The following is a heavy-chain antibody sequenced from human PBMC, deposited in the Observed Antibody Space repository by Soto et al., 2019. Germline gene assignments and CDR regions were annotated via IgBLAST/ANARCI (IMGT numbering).Heavy chain of an antibody. CDR1: GGSFSDYY. J-gene: IGHJ4*02. CDR3: ARGVVRRVIIQYTSFFDY. Sequence: SETLSLTCGVYGGSFSDYYWTWGRQAPGRGLEWIGEINHSGSTYYNPSLKSRVTISVDTSKNQFSLKLGSVTAADTAVYYCARGVVRRVIIQYTSFFDYWGQGTPVTVSS. D-gene: IGHD3-10*01. V-gene: IGHV4-34*01. CDR2: INHSGST.